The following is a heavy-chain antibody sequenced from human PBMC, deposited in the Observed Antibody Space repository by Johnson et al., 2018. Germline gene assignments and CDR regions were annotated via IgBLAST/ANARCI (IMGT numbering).Heavy chain of an antibody. D-gene: IGHD6-6*01. J-gene: IGHJ6*03. Sequence: VQLVQSGGGLVKXGGSXRLXCAASGFTFSNAWMNWVRQAPGKGLEGVSYISSSGSTIYYAAPVKGRFTISRDNAKNSLYLQMNSLRTEDTAVYYCAKYTNYYYYMDGWGKGTTVTVSS. V-gene: IGHV3-21*05. CDR3: AKYTNYYYYMDG. CDR2: ISSSGSTI. CDR1: GFTFSNAW.